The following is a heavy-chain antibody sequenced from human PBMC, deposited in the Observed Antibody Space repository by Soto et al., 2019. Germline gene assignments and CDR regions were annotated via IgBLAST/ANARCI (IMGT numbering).Heavy chain of an antibody. CDR1: GASIKSNYW. J-gene: IGHJ4*02. CDR3: GHDFWSGYTIIDS. Sequence: SETLSLTCAASGASIKSNYWWTGVRQPPGKGLEWIGNFYHRGSSNYNPSLKSRVTISVDKSTNQFSLKMTSVTAADTALYFLGHDFWSGYTIIDSWGQGSLVTASS. CDR2: FYHRGSS. V-gene: IGHV4-4*02. D-gene: IGHD3-3*01.